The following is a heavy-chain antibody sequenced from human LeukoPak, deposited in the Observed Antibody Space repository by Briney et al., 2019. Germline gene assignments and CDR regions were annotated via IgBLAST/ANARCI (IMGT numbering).Heavy chain of an antibody. V-gene: IGHV4-38-2*01. D-gene: IGHD3-16*02. CDR3: ARGGAGRCPHCYYDYVWGSYRYNWFDP. CDR2: IYHSGST. CDR1: GYSISSGYY. Sequence: SETLSLTCAVSGYSISSGYYWGWIRQPPGKGLEWIGSIYHSGSTYYNPSLKSRVTISVDTSKNQFSLKLSSVTAADTAVYYCARGGAGRCPHCYYDYVWGSYRYNWFDPWGQGTLVTVSS. J-gene: IGHJ5*02.